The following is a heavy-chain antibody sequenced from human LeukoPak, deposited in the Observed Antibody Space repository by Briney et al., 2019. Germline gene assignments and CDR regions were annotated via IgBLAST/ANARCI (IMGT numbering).Heavy chain of an antibody. J-gene: IGHJ4*02. V-gene: IGHV1-69*05. Sequence: EASVRVSCKAPGGTFSSYAISWVRQAPGQGLEWMGGIIPIFGTANYAQKFQGRVTITTDESTSTAYMELSSLRSEDTAVYYCAGTYYYDSSGYYGTVDYFDYWGQGTLVTVSS. CDR1: GGTFSSYA. CDR2: IIPIFGTA. CDR3: AGTYYYDSSGYYGTVDYFDY. D-gene: IGHD3-22*01.